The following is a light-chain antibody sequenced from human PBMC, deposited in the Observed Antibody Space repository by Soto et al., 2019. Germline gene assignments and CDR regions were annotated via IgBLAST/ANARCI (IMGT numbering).Light chain of an antibody. Sequence: EIVMTQSPATLSVSPGERATLSCRASQSVSSNLAWYQQKPGQAPSLLIYGASTRATGIPARFSGSGSGTGFTLTISSLQSEDFAVYYCQQYNNCPFPSCTFGQGTRVEIK. V-gene: IGKV3-15*01. CDR1: QSVSSN. CDR2: GAS. J-gene: IGKJ1*01. CDR3: QQYNNCPFPSCT.